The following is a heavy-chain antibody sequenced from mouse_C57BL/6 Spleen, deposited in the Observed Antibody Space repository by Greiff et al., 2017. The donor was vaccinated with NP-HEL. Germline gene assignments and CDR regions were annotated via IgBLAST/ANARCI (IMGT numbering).Heavy chain of an antibody. CDR1: GYTFTGYW. Sequence: VQLQQSGAELMKPGASVKLSCKATGYTFTGYWIEWVKQRPGHGLEWIGEILPGSGSTNYNEKFKGKATFTADTSSNTAYMQLRSLTTEDSAIYYCARAVYYYGSSSYFDYWGQGTTLTVSS. CDR3: ARAVYYYGSSSYFDY. V-gene: IGHV1-9*01. J-gene: IGHJ2*01. CDR2: ILPGSGST. D-gene: IGHD1-1*01.